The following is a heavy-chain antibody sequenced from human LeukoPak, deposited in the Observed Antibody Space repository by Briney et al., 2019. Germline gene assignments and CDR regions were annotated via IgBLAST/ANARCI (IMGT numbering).Heavy chain of an antibody. V-gene: IGHV1-69*13. D-gene: IGHD5-24*01. CDR1: GYTFTSYD. CDR2: IIPIFGTA. CDR3: ARDDGDGQDY. J-gene: IGHJ4*02. Sequence: ASVKVSCKASGYTFTSYDINWVRQPPGKGLEWMGGIIPIFGTANYAQKFQGRVKITADESTSTAYMVLRSLSSEDRAVYYCARDDGDGQDYWGQGTLVAVSS.